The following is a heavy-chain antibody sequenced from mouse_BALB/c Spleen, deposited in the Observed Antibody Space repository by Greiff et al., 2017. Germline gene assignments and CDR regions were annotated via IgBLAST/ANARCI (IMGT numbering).Heavy chain of an antibody. Sequence: VQLKQSGPGLVKPSQSLSLTCTVTGYSITSDYAWNWIRQFPGNKLEWMGYISYSGSTSYNPSLKSRISLTRDTSKNQFFLQLNSVTTEDTATYYCAREDYDYFYYAMDYWGQGTSVTVSS. D-gene: IGHD2-4*01. CDR1: GYSITSDYA. CDR2: ISYSGST. V-gene: IGHV3-2*02. J-gene: IGHJ4*01. CDR3: AREDYDYFYYAMDY.